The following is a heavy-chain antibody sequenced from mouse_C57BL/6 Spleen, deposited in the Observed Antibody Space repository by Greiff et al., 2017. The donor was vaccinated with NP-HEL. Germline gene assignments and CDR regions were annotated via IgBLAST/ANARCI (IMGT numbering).Heavy chain of an antibody. Sequence: EVKVVESGGGLVQPGGSLKLSCAASGFTFSDYGMAWVRQAPRKGPEWVAFISNLAYSIYYADTVTGRFTISRENAKNTLYLEMSSLRSEDTAMYYCARHGSSYRYFDVWGTGTTVTVSS. CDR2: ISNLAYSI. CDR3: ARHGSSYRYFDV. D-gene: IGHD1-1*01. V-gene: IGHV5-15*01. J-gene: IGHJ1*03. CDR1: GFTFSDYG.